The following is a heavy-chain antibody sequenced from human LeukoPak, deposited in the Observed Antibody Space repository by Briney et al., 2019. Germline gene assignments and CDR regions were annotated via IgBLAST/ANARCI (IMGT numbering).Heavy chain of an antibody. Sequence: PSETLSLTCAVSGGSISSSDWWSWVRQPPGKGLEWIGEIYHSGSTNYNPSLKSRVTISVDKSKNQFSLNLSSVTAADTAVYYCARDPSPRYCSGGGCYSFIPFDPWGQGTLVTVSS. CDR1: GGSISSSDW. J-gene: IGHJ5*02. D-gene: IGHD2-15*01. CDR2: IYHSGST. CDR3: ARDPSPRYCSGGGCYSFIPFDP. V-gene: IGHV4-4*02.